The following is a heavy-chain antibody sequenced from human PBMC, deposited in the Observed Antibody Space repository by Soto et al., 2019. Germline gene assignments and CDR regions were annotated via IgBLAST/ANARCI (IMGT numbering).Heavy chain of an antibody. Sequence: EVQLVESGGGLVQPGGSLRLSCAASGFTVSRNFMNWVRQAPGKGLEWVSVIYSGGSTYYADSVKGRFTISRDNSKNTLYLQMNSLRAEDTAVYYCARGGPRSSGYDHFDYWGQGTLVTVSS. D-gene: IGHD3-22*01. CDR3: ARGGPRSSGYDHFDY. J-gene: IGHJ4*02. CDR1: GFTVSRNF. V-gene: IGHV3-66*01. CDR2: IYSGGST.